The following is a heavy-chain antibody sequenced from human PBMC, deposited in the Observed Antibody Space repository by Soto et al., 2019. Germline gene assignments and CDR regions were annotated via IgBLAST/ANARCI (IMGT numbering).Heavy chain of an antibody. CDR1: GFTFSSYS. CDR2: ISSRSTSK. J-gene: IGHJ3*02. V-gene: IGHV3-48*02. Sequence: EVQLVESGGGLVQPGGSLRLSCAASGFTFSSYSMIWVRQAPGKGLEWVSYISSRSTSKYYEDSVRGRFTISRDNAKNSLYLQMNSLRDEDTAVYYCARDYLYAFDIWGQGTMVTVSP. CDR3: ARDYLYAFDI.